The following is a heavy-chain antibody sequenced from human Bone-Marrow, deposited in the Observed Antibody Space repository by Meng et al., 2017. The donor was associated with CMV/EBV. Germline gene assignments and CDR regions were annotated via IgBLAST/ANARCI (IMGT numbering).Heavy chain of an antibody. CDR3: ARDLGGY. D-gene: IGHD3-10*01. V-gene: IGHV1-2*02. J-gene: IGHJ4*02. CDR1: GYTFTNFG. CDR2: INPNSGDT. Sequence: ASVKVSCKTSGYTFTNFGVSWVRQATGQGLEWMGWINPNSGDTNYAQKFQGRVTMTRDTSISTAYMELSRLRSDDTAVYYCARDLGGYWGQGTLVTVSS.